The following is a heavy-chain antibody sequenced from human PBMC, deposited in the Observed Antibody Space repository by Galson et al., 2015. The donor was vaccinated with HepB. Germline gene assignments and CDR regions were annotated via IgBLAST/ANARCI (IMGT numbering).Heavy chain of an antibody. CDR1: GFSLSTSGMC. CDR2: IDWDDDK. D-gene: IGHD4-17*01. V-gene: IGHV2-70*01. Sequence: PALVKPTQTLTLTCTFSGFSLSTSGMCVSWIRQPPGKALEWLALIDWDDDKYYSTSLKTRLTISKDTSKNQVVLTMTNMDPVDTATYYCARMTTVTTTRYLDYWGQGTLVTVSS. CDR3: ARMTTVTTTRYLDY. J-gene: IGHJ4*02.